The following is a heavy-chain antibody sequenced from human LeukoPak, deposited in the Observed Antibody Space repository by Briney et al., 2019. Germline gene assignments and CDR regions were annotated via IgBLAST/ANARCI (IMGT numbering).Heavy chain of an antibody. CDR1: GGSISSSSYY. CDR3: ARHVFSRGITIFGVVTPQSNYFDY. D-gene: IGHD3-3*01. V-gene: IGHV4-39*01. J-gene: IGHJ4*02. Sequence: SETLSLTCTVSGGSISSSSYYWGWIRQPPGKGLEWIGSIYYSGSTYYNPSLKSRVTISVDTSKNQFSLKLSSVTAADTAVYYCARHVFSRGITIFGVVTPQSNYFDYWGQGTLDTVSS. CDR2: IYYSGST.